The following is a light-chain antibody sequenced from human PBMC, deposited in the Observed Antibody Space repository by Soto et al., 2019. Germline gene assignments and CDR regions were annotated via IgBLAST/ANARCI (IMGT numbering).Light chain of an antibody. CDR3: QQSYCTPFT. V-gene: IGKV1-39*01. CDR2: AAS. CDR1: QSISSY. Sequence: DIQMTQSPSSLSASVGDRVTITCRASQSISSYLNWYQQKPGKAPKLLIYAASSLQSGVPSRFSGSGSGTDFTRTISSLQPEDFATYYCQQSYCTPFTFGPGTKVDIK. J-gene: IGKJ3*01.